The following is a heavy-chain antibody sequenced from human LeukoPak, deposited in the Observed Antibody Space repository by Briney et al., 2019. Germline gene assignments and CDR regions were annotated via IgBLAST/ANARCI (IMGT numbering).Heavy chain of an antibody. CDR2: IYYSGIT. CDR1: GGSIGYFY. D-gene: IGHD2-2*03. Sequence: SETLSLTCTVSGGSIGYFYWSWIRQPPGKGLEWIGSIYYSGITYYNPSLKTRVTISVDTSKNQLSLRLSSVTAADTAVYYCARHGSTDYFDYWGQGTLVTVSS. V-gene: IGHV4-59*08. CDR3: ARHGSTDYFDY. J-gene: IGHJ4*02.